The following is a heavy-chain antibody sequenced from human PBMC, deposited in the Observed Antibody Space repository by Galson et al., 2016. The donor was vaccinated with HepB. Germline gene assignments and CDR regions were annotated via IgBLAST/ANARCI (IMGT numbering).Heavy chain of an antibody. CDR3: ARFGGSLGMDV. CDR2: IWYDVSNK. Sequence: SLRLSCAASGFTFSDFGMHWVRQAPGKGLEWVALIWYDVSNKHYADSVKGRFTISRDNSKNTLYLQMNSLTAEDTAVYYCARFGGSLGMDVWGQGTTVTVSS. V-gene: IGHV3-33*01. D-gene: IGHD2-15*01. CDR1: GFTFSDFG. J-gene: IGHJ6*02.